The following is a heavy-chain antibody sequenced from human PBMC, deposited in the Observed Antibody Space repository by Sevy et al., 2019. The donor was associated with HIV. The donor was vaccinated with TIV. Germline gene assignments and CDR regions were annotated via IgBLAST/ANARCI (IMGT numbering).Heavy chain of an antibody. CDR1: GFTFSRFW. J-gene: IGHJ6*01. D-gene: IGHD5-12*01. Sequence: GGSLRLSCAGSGFTFSRFWMSWVRQAPGKGLQWVANIKQDGSEKYYVDSVKGRFIISRDNAKKSLSLQMNSLRAEDTAVYYCARNRDDSSGFGFDVGGQGTTVTVSS. V-gene: IGHV3-7*01. CDR2: IKQDGSEK. CDR3: ARNRDDSSGFGFDV.